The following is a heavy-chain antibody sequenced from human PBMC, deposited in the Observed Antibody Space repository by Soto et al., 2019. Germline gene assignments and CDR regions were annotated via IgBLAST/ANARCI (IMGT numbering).Heavy chain of an antibody. CDR3: AKEQASGYYFDY. V-gene: IGHV3-30*18. J-gene: IGHJ4*02. D-gene: IGHD1-26*01. Sequence: GGSLRLSCAASGFTFSSYGMQWVRQAPGKGLEWVAVISYDGSNKYYADSVKGRFTISRDNSKNTLYLQMNSLRAEDTAVYYCAKEQASGYYFDYWGQGTLVTVSS. CDR1: GFTFSSYG. CDR2: ISYDGSNK.